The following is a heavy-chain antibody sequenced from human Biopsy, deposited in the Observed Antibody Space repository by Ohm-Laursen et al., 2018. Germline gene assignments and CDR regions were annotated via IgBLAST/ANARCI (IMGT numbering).Heavy chain of an antibody. V-gene: IGHV4-31*03. D-gene: IGHD3-9*01. Sequence: TLSLTCTVSGGSISSGGYYWGWIRQHPGKGLEWIGHMHYSGSTYYNPSLKSRITISVDTSKNQFSLKLSSVTAADTAVYYCAGLVTGFIDPWGQGTLVTVSS. CDR2: MHYSGST. CDR1: GGSISSGGYY. CDR3: AGLVTGFIDP. J-gene: IGHJ5*02.